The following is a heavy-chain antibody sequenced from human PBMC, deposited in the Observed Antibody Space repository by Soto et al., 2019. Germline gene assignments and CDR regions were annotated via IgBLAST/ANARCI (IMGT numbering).Heavy chain of an antibody. J-gene: IGHJ4*02. CDR2: IYYRGST. V-gene: IGHV4-59*01. CDR3: ARMFLSYGAYFDY. D-gene: IGHD4-17*01. Sequence: QVQLQESGPGLVKPSETLSLTCTVSGGSISSYYWSWIRQPPGKGLEWIGYIYYRGSTYYNPSLRSRVVMSVDTSKNQFSLKLSSVTAAEPAVYYFARMFLSYGAYFDYWGQGTLVTVSS. CDR1: GGSISSYY.